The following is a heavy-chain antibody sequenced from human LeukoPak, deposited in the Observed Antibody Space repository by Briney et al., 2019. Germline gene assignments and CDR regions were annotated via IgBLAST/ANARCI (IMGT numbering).Heavy chain of an antibody. D-gene: IGHD2-15*01. J-gene: IGHJ6*03. CDR2: INPNSGGT. CDR1: GYTFTGYY. Sequence: ASVKVSCKASGYTFTGYYMHWVRQAPGQGLEWMGWINPNSGGTNYAQKFQGRVTMTRDTSISTAYMELSRLRSDDTAVYYCARGRRSYCSGGSCYSYYYYYYMDVWGKGTTVTISS. V-gene: IGHV1-2*02. CDR3: ARGRRSYCSGGSCYSYYYYYYMDV.